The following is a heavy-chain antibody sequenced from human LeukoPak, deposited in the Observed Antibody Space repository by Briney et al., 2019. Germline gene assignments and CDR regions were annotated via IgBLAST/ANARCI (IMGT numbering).Heavy chain of an antibody. CDR2: ISGYKGLT. J-gene: IGHJ5*01. V-gene: IGHV1-18*01. CDR1: GYSFTDHG. Sequence: ASVKVSCKASGYSFTDHGITWVRQAPGQGLEWMGWISGYKGLTKYAQKFQGRVTMTTDTSTTTVYMELRSLRPDDTAVYYCARDVGSTSTNWFDSWGREPWSPSPQ. CDR3: ARDVGSTSTNWFDS. D-gene: IGHD2-2*01.